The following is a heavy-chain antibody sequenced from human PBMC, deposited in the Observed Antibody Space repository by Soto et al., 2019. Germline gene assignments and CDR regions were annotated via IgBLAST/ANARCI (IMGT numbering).Heavy chain of an antibody. CDR1: GVTFSSYG. V-gene: IGHV3-30*18. CDR2: ISYDGSNK. D-gene: IGHD3-10*01. Sequence: PGGSLRLSCAASGVTFSSYGMHWVRQAPGKGLEWVAVISYDGSNKYYADSVKGRFTISRDNSKNTLYLQMNSLRAEDTAVYYCAKDRTFVLVWFGESPVAEGMDVWGQGTTVSVSS. CDR3: AKDRTFVLVWFGESPVAEGMDV. J-gene: IGHJ6*02.